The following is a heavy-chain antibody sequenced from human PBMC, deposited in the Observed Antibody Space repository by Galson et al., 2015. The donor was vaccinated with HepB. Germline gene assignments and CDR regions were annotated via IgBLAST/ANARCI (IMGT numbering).Heavy chain of an antibody. CDR1: GFTFSSYG. CDR3: AKGGLWYSSGWYSNYYYGMDV. Sequence: SLRLSCAASGFTFSSYGMHWVRQAPGKGLEWVAVISYDGSNKCYADSVKGRFTISRDNSKNTLYLQMNSLRAEDTAVYYCAKGGLWYSSGWYSNYYYGMDVGGQGTTVTLSS. J-gene: IGHJ6*02. D-gene: IGHD6-19*01. CDR2: ISYDGSNK. V-gene: IGHV3-30*18.